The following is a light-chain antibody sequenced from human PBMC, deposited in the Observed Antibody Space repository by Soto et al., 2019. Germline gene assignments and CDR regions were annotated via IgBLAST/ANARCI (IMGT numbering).Light chain of an antibody. J-gene: IGKJ2*01. CDR1: QSISNW. V-gene: IGKV1-5*03. CDR3: QHYNGFPYT. CDR2: KAS. Sequence: DIQMTQSPSTLSASVGDRVTITCRASQSISNWLAWYQQKPGKAPKLLIYKASSLESGVPSRFSGSGSETEFTLTISSLQPDDFATYYCQHYNGFPYTFGQGTKLDIK.